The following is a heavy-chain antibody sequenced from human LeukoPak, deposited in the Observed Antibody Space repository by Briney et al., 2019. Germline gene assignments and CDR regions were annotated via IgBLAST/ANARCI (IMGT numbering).Heavy chain of an antibody. J-gene: IGHJ4*02. V-gene: IGHV1-8*01. CDR2: MNPNSGNT. CDR1: GYTFTSYD. D-gene: IGHD6-19*01. CDR3: ARVSIGWYSFDY. Sequence: GASVKVSCKASGYTFTSYDINWVRQATGQGLEWMGWMNPNSGNTGYAQKFQGRVTMTRNTSISTAYMELSSLRSEDTAVYYCARVSIGWYSFDYWGQGTLVTVSS.